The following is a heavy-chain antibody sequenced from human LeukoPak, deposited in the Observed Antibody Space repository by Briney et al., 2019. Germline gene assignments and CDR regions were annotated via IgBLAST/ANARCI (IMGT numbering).Heavy chain of an antibody. CDR2: ISYDGSNK. CDR1: GFTFSSYA. D-gene: IGHD4-17*01. CDR3: ALDYGDYALDY. Sequence: GGSLRLSCAASGFTFSSYAIHWVRQAPGKGLEWVAVISYDGSNKYYADSVKGRFTISRDNSKNTLYLQMNSLRAEDTAVYYCALDYGDYALDYWGQGTLVTVSS. J-gene: IGHJ4*02. V-gene: IGHV3-30-3*01.